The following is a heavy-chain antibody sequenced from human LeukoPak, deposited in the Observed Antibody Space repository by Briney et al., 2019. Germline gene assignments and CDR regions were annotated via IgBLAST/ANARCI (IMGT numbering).Heavy chain of an antibody. CDR2: IIPVVGIA. D-gene: IGHD5-24*01. Sequence: GASVKDSCKASRGTFISYAISWVRQAPGQGLEWMGRIIPVVGIANDAQKFQGRVTITADKSTSTAYMELSSLRSEDTAVYYCAKERRDGYQYYFDYWGQGTLVTVSS. CDR1: RGTFISYA. J-gene: IGHJ4*02. CDR3: AKERRDGYQYYFDY. V-gene: IGHV1-69*04.